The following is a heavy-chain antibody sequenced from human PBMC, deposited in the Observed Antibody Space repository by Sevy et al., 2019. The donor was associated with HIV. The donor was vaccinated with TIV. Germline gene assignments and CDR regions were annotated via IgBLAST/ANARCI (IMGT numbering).Heavy chain of an antibody. CDR1: GYTFIKHP. V-gene: IGHV1-18*01. D-gene: IGHD3-22*01. CDR2: IRTYNGKT. Sequence: ASVKVSCKTSGYTFIKHPLSWVRQAPGQGLEWMGCIRTYNGKTKYAQKFQGRATMTTDTSTSTAYMELRSLRSDDTAVYYCAIDSDGSGRYYLDYFDSWGQGTLVTVSS. CDR3: AIDSDGSGRYYLDYFDS. J-gene: IGHJ4*02.